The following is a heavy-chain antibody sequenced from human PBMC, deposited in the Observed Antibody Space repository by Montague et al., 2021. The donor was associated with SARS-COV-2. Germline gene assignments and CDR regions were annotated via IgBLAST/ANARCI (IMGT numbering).Heavy chain of an antibody. D-gene: IGHD3-3*01. Sequence: TLSLTCTVSGGSISSGSCYWSWIRQPAGKGLEWIGRIYTSGSTNYNPSLKSRVTISVDTSKNQFSLKLSSVTAADTAVYYCARADFWSGYLYFDYWGQGTLVTVSS. CDR3: ARADFWSGYLYFDY. CDR2: IYTSGST. V-gene: IGHV4-61*02. CDR1: GGSISSGSCY. J-gene: IGHJ4*02.